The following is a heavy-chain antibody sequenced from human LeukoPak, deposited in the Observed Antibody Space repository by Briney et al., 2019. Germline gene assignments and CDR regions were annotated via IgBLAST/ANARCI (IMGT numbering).Heavy chain of an antibody. CDR3: AKSDCVGIYCYVLDH. CDR2: VDGSGGST. D-gene: IGHD2-21*01. J-gene: IGHJ4*02. Sequence: PGGSLRLSCAGSGFTFSSHAMSWGRQAPGKGLEWVSAVDGSGGSTYYADSVKGRFTISRDYSKNTLFLQMNSLRAEDTALYYCAKSDCVGIYCYVLDHWGQGTPVTVSS. CDR1: GFTFSSHA. V-gene: IGHV3-23*01.